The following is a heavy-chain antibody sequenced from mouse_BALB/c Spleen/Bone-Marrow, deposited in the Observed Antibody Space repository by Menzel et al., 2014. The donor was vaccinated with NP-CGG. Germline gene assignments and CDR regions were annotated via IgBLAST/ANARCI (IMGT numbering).Heavy chain of an antibody. CDR1: GFNIEDYY. CDR2: IDPENGDP. Sequence: EVQLQQSGADLVRSGASVKLSCTASGFNIEDYYIHWVKQRPEQGLEWIGWIDPENGDPEYAPKFQGKATMTADTSSNTAYLQLTSLTSEDTAVYYCAAYYRYLAWFAYWGQGALVTVSA. D-gene: IGHD2-14*01. CDR3: AAYYRYLAWFAY. V-gene: IGHV14-4*02. J-gene: IGHJ3*01.